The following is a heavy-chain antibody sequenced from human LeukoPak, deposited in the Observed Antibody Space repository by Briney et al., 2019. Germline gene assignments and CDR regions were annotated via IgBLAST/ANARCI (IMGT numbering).Heavy chain of an antibody. CDR2: ISSSSSYI. J-gene: IGHJ3*02. Sequence: GGSLRLSCAASGFTFSSYSMNWVRQAPGKGLEWVSSISSSSSYIYYADSVKGRFTISGDNSKNTLYLQMNSLRAEDTAVYYCAKDYHTPGNAFDIWGQGTMVTVSS. V-gene: IGHV3-21*04. CDR3: AKDYHTPGNAFDI. D-gene: IGHD1-14*01. CDR1: GFTFSSYS.